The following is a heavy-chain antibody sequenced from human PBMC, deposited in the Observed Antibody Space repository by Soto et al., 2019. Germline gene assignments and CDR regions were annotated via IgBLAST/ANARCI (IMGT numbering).Heavy chain of an antibody. CDR1: GYTFTSYA. J-gene: IGHJ6*02. V-gene: IGHV1-3*01. CDR3: ARSPPLYGSGSYRYYGMDV. CDR2: INAGNGNT. Sequence: ASVKVSFKASGYTFTSYAMHWLRQAPGQRLEWMGWINAGNGNTKYSQKFQGRVTITRDTSASTAYMELSSLRSEDTAVYYCARSPPLYGSGSYRYYGMDVWGQGTTVTVSS. D-gene: IGHD3-10*01.